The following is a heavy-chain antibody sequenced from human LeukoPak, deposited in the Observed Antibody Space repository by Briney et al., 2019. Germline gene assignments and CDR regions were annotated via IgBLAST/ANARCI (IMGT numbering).Heavy chain of an antibody. D-gene: IGHD3-3*01. V-gene: IGHV4-39*01. CDR3: ARHPLLEWLLRQPTYFDY. CDR2: VYYSGST. Sequence: WETLSLTCTVSGGSISSSSYYWGWIRQPPGKGLEWIGSVYYSGSTYYNPSLESRVTISVDTSKNQFSLKLSSVTAADTAVYYCARHPLLEWLLRQPTYFDYWGQGTLVTVSS. CDR1: GGSISSSSYY. J-gene: IGHJ4*02.